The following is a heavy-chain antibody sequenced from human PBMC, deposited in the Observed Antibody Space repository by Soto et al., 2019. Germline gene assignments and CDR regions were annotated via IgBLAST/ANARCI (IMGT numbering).Heavy chain of an antibody. CDR3: AKTVSGDDTYCSSTSCYLFDY. CDR1: GFTFSSYA. Sequence: PGGSLRLSCAASGFTFSSYAMSWVRQAPGKGLEWVSAISGSGGSTYYADSVKGRFTISRDNSKNTLYLQMNSLRAEDTAVYYCAKTVSGDDTYCSSTSCYLFDYWGQGTLVNVSS. J-gene: IGHJ4*02. D-gene: IGHD2-2*01. V-gene: IGHV3-23*01. CDR2: ISGSGGST.